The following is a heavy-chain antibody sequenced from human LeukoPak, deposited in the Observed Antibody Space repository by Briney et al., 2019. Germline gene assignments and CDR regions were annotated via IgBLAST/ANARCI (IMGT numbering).Heavy chain of an antibody. D-gene: IGHD1-26*01. Sequence: GGSLRLSCAASGFTFSSYWMSWVRQAPGKGLEWVANIKQDGSEKYYVDSVKGRFTISRDNTKNSLYLQMNSLRAEDTAVYYCASLPGSSRDAFDIWGQGTMVTVSS. CDR2: IKQDGSEK. V-gene: IGHV3-7*01. CDR3: ASLPGSSRDAFDI. CDR1: GFTFSSYW. J-gene: IGHJ3*02.